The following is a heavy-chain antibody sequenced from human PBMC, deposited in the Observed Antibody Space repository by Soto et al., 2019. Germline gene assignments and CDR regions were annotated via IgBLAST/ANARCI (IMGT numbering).Heavy chain of an antibody. CDR2: ISHLEST. D-gene: IGHD5-12*01. Sequence: SETLSLTCTVSGASISYGGFSWSWIRQSPGKGLEWIGYISHLESTYFHPSFKSRLTMSIDRSRNQFSLKLSSVTAADMAVYDCGRGGGYDPCRYWDQLVLVTVSS. CDR1: GASISYGGFS. CDR3: GRGGGYDPCRY. V-gene: IGHV4-30-2*06. J-gene: IGHJ4*02.